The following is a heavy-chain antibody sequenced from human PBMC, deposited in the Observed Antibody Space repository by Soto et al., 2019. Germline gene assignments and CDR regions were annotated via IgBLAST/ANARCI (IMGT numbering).Heavy chain of an antibody. CDR3: ERDFARGYRYGYMDF. D-gene: IGHD5-18*01. CDR1: GFTFSNYG. Sequence: PGGSLRLSCAASGFTFSNYGMHWVRQAPGKGLEWVAVIWYDGSNKYYADSVKGRLTISRDTSKNTLYLHMNSLRAEDTAVYYCERDFARGYRYGYMDFWGQGTLATVSS. V-gene: IGHV3-33*01. CDR2: IWYDGSNK. J-gene: IGHJ4*02.